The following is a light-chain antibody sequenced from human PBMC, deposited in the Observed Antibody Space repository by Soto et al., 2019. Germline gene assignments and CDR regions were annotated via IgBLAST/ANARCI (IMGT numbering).Light chain of an antibody. J-gene: IGLJ1*01. CDR3: SSFAGSNNFGV. V-gene: IGLV2-8*01. CDR1: SSDIGGYNY. CDR2: EVS. Sequence: QSALTQPPSASGSPGQSVTISCTGTSSDIGGYNYVSWYQQHPGKAPQLMIFEVSQRPSGVPDRFSGSKSGNTASLTVSGLQAEDEADYYCSSFAGSNNFGVFGTGTKVTVL.